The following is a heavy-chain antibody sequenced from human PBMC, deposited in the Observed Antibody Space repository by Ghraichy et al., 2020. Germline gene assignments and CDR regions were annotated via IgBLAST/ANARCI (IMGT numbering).Heavy chain of an antibody. CDR3: ARGPGNWYFDL. CDR2: IHSGDIT. D-gene: IGHD1-14*01. V-gene: IGHV3-53*01. Sequence: GGSLRLSCAASGLTVSTSYMSWVRQAPGKGLEWVSIIHSGDITYYADSVKGRFTLSRDNAENTLYLQMNSLSAEDTAVYYCARGPGNWYFDLWGRGTLVTVSS. J-gene: IGHJ2*01. CDR1: GLTVSTSY.